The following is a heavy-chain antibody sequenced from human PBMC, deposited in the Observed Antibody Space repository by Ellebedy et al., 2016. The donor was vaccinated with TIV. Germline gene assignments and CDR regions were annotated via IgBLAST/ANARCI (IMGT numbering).Heavy chain of an antibody. Sequence: GGSLRLSCTASGFTSSTYSMNWVRQAPGKGLEWVSSISSSGSGVNYADSVKGRFTISREHAKNSLYLQMNSLRDEDTAIYYCARDRGDTALIRPYCWGQGTLVTVSS. CDR1: GFTSSTYS. J-gene: IGHJ4*02. CDR3: ARDRGDTALIRPYC. CDR2: ISSSGSGV. D-gene: IGHD5-18*01. V-gene: IGHV3-48*02.